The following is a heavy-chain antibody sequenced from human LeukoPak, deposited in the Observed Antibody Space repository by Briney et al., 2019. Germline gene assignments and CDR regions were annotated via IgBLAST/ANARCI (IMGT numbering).Heavy chain of an antibody. CDR2: INPNSGGT. V-gene: IGHV1-2*02. J-gene: IGHJ6*02. Sequence: ASVKVSCKASGYTFTGYYMHWVRQAPGQGLEWMGWINPNSGGTNYAQKFQGRVTMTRDTSISTAYMELSRLRSDDTAVYYCASGLGAGSGTGYYYYGMDVRGQGTTVTVSS. D-gene: IGHD3-10*01. CDR1: GYTFTGYY. CDR3: ASGLGAGSGTGYYYYGMDV.